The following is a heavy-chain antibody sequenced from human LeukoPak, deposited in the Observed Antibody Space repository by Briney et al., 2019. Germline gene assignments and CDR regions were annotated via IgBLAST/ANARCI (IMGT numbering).Heavy chain of an antibody. D-gene: IGHD6-13*01. Sequence: SETLSLTCAVYGGSFSGYYWSWIRQPPGKGLEWIGEINHSGGTTYNPSPKSRVTILVENYKNQFSLKLSSVTAADTAVYYGARVRFISSRSWRPWGQGTLVTVSS. CDR1: GGSFSGYY. V-gene: IGHV4-34*01. CDR2: INHSGGT. CDR3: ARVRFISSRSWRP. J-gene: IGHJ4*02.